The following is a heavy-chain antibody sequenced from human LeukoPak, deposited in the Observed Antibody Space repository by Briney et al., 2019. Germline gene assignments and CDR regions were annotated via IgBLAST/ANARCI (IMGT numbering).Heavy chain of an antibody. D-gene: IGHD2/OR15-2a*01. Sequence: GGSLRLFCAASGFTFSRNYKSWVPHAPGKGREGVSVIYKSGKTYYADYVKGRFTISRDNSKNTLYLQMRSLRAEDTAVYYCAREVIYGAFDIWGQGTMVTVSS. V-gene: IGHV3-53*01. CDR1: GFTFSRNY. CDR2: IYKSGKT. J-gene: IGHJ3*02. CDR3: AREVIYGAFDI.